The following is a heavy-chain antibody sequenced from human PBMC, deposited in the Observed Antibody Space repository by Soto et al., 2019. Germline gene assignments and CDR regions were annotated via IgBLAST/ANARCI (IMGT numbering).Heavy chain of an antibody. J-gene: IGHJ4*02. Sequence: QVQLQESGPGLVKPSGTLSLTCAVSGGSISSSAWWSWGRQPPGKGLEGIGEIHHSGSTNYDPPLKSRITISVDRSKNQLSLELTSVTPADAAVYYCAGRSRTIEWGQGTQVTVSS. D-gene: IGHD1-7*01. V-gene: IGHV4-4*02. CDR2: IHHSGST. CDR1: GGSISSSAW. CDR3: AGRSRTIE.